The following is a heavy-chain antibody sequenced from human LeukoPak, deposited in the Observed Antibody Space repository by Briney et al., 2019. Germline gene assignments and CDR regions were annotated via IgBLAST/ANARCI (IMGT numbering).Heavy chain of an antibody. V-gene: IGHV3-64D*09. Sequence: PGGSLRLSCSASGFTFSSYAMHWVRQAPGKGLEYVSGISSNGGSTDYTDSVKGRFTISRDNSKNTLYHQMSSLRAEDTAVYYCVKGSSGSYYDDLDYWGQGTLVTVSS. CDR3: VKGSSGSYYDDLDY. J-gene: IGHJ4*02. CDR1: GFTFSSYA. D-gene: IGHD1-26*01. CDR2: ISSNGGST.